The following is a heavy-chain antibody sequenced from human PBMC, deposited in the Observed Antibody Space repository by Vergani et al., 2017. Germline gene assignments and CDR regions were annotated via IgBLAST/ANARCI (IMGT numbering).Heavy chain of an antibody. D-gene: IGHD3-9*01. CDR3: ARAGDFDWPLLRYWFDP. J-gene: IGHJ5*02. Sequence: QVQLVQSGSELKKPGASVKVSCKASGYTFTSYAMNWVRQAPGQGLEWMGGINTNTGNPTYAQGFTGRFVFSLETSVSTAYLQISSLKAEDTAVYYCARAGDFDWPLLRYWFDPWGQGTLVTVSS. CDR2: INTNTGNP. V-gene: IGHV7-4-1*02. CDR1: GYTFTSYA.